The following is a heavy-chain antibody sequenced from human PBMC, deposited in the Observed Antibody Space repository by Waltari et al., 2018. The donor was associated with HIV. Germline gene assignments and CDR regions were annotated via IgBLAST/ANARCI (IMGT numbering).Heavy chain of an antibody. V-gene: IGHV4-61*02. CDR3: ARGLDILTGYYHWFSDL. J-gene: IGHJ2*01. CDR2: IYISGSA. CDR1: GCSITSVCHY. D-gene: IGHD3-9*01. Sequence: QVQLQESGPGLVKPSQTLSLTCSVPGCSITSVCHYRIWIRQPAGKGLEWIGRIYISGSANYIPSLRSRVTMSLDTSKNQFSLKLTSVTAADTAVYYCARGLDILTGYYHWFSDLWGRGTLVTVSS.